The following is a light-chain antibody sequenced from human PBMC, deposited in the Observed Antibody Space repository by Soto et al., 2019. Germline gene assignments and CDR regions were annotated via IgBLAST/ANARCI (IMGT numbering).Light chain of an antibody. CDR3: SSYAGSNNPVV. J-gene: IGLJ2*01. Sequence: QSALTQPPSASGSPGPSPTIPRTGTTSHVGGYNYVSRYQHHPGKAPKLMIYAVSKRPSGVPDRFSGSKSGNTASLTVSGLQAEDEADYYCSSYAGSNNPVVFGGGTKLTVL. CDR2: AVS. CDR1: TSHVGGYNY. V-gene: IGLV2-8*01.